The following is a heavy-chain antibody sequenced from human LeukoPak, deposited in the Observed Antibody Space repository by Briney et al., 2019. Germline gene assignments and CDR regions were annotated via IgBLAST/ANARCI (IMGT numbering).Heavy chain of an antibody. CDR3: ARDRAADS. CDR1: GDSISSDIW. D-gene: IGHD6-25*01. Sequence: PSETLSLTCAVSGDSISSDIWWNWVRQPPGKGLEWIGEIHHSGGINYNPSLKSRVTISLDKSKNQFSLKLSSVTAADTAVYYCARDRAADSWGQGTLVTVSS. V-gene: IGHV4-4*02. J-gene: IGHJ4*02. CDR2: IHHSGGI.